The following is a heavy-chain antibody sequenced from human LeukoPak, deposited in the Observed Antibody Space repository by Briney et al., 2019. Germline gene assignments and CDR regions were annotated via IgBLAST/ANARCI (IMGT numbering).Heavy chain of an antibody. CDR2: IYYRGST. V-gene: IGHV4-59*01. CDR3: TRDSTSNYYDN. CDR1: GDSISNYY. J-gene: IGHJ4*02. Sequence: SETLSLTCTVSGDSISNYYWSWIRQPPGQGLEWIGYIYYRGSTNYNPSLKRRATISLDTSKNQFSLRLSSVTAADTAVYYCTRDSTSNYYDNWGQGTLVTVSS. D-gene: IGHD3-22*01.